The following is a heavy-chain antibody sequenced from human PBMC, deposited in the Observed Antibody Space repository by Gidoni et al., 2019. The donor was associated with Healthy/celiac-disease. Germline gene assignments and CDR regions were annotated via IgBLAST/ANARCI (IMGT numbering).Heavy chain of an antibody. CDR1: GFTFSSYW. Sequence: EVQLVESGGGLVQPGGSLRLSCAASGFTFSSYWMSWVRQAPGKGLEWVANIKQDGSEKYYVDSVKGRFTISRDNAKNSLYLQMNSLRAEDTAVYYCARDSGGEYTQADYWGQGTLVTVSS. D-gene: IGHD3-16*01. V-gene: IGHV3-7*01. CDR3: ARDSGGEYTQADY. J-gene: IGHJ4*02. CDR2: IKQDGSEK.